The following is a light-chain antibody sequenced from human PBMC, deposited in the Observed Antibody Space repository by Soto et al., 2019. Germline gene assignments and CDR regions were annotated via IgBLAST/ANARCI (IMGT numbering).Light chain of an antibody. CDR1: QSVSSSY. V-gene: IGKV3-20*01. Sequence: EIVLTHSPGTLSLSPWEIATLSCRASQSVSSSYLAWYQQKPGQAPRLLIYGASSRATGIPDRFSGSGSGTDFTLTISRLEPEDFAVYYCQQYDNWPLTFGGGTKVDIK. CDR3: QQYDNWPLT. CDR2: GAS. J-gene: IGKJ4*01.